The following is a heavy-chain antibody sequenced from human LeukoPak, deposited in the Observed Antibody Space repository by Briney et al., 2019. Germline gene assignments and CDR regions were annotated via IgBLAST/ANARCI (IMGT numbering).Heavy chain of an antibody. Sequence: ASVKGSCKASGYTFTGYYIYWVRQAPGQGLEWMGWINPNSGGTNYAQKFQGRVTMTREMSISTAYMELSRLRSDDTAVYYCARGQQLASNWGQGTLVTVSS. CDR2: INPNSGGT. J-gene: IGHJ4*02. D-gene: IGHD6-13*01. V-gene: IGHV1-2*02. CDR3: ARGQQLASN. CDR1: GYTFTGYY.